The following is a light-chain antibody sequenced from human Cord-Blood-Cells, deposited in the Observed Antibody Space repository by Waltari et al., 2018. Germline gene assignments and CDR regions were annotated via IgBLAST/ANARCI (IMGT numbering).Light chain of an antibody. CDR3: AAWDDSLNGWV. J-gene: IGLJ3*02. V-gene: IGLV1-44*01. CDR1: SSNIGSNT. CDR2: GNN. Sequence: QSVLTQPPSASGTPGQRVTISCSGSSSNIGSNTVNWYQQLPGTAPKLLSYGNNQRPSGVPDRFSGSNSGTSASLAISGLQSEDEADYYCAAWDDSLNGWVFGGGTKLTVL.